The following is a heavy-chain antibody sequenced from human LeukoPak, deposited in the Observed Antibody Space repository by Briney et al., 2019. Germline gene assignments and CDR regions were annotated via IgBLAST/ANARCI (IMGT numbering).Heavy chain of an antibody. Sequence: GGSLRLSCAASGFTFSSYSMNWVRQAPGKGPEWVSYISSSSTIYYADSVKGRFTISRDNAKNSLYLQMNSLRDEDTAVYYCARGCFGGDCYDAFDIWGQGTMVTVSS. J-gene: IGHJ3*02. D-gene: IGHD2-21*02. CDR3: ARGCFGGDCYDAFDI. V-gene: IGHV3-48*02. CDR1: GFTFSSYS. CDR2: ISSSSTI.